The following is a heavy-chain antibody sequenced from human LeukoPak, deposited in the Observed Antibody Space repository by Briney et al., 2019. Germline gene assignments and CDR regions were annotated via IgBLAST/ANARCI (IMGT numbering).Heavy chain of an antibody. CDR1: GGSFSGYY. CDR3: ARVVVVPAAIYYYYYGMDV. Sequence: SETLSLTCAVYGGSFSGYYWSWIRQPPGKGLEWIGETNHSGSTNYNPSLKSRVTISVDTSKNQFSLKLSSVTAADTAVYYCARVVVVPAAIYYYYYGMDVWGQGTTVTVSS. D-gene: IGHD2-2*01. CDR2: TNHSGST. V-gene: IGHV4-34*01. J-gene: IGHJ6*02.